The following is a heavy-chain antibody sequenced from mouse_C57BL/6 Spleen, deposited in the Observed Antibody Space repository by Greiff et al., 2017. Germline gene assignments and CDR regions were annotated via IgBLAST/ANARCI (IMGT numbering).Heavy chain of an antibody. CDR2: IWSDGST. J-gene: IGHJ4*01. V-gene: IGHV2-6-1*01. D-gene: IGHD2-1*01. CDR3: ARHGNYWAMDY. Sequence: QVQLKESGPGLVAPSQSLSITCTVSGFSLTSYGVHWVRQPPGKGLEWLVVIWSDGSTTYNSALKSRLSISNDNSKCQVFLKLNSRQTDDTAMYYFARHGNYWAMDYWGQGTSVTVSS. CDR1: GFSLTSYG.